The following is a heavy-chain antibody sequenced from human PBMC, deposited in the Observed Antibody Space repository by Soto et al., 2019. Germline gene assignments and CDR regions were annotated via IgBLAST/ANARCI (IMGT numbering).Heavy chain of an antibody. J-gene: IGHJ5*02. V-gene: IGHV1-3*01. CDR3: ARSSSGPPFFDP. D-gene: IGHD6-19*01. CDR2: INAGNGNT. CDR1: GYTFTSYA. Sequence: ASVKVSCKASGYTFTSYAMHWVRQAPGQRLEWMGWINAGNGNTKYSQKFQGRVTITRDTSASTAYMELSSLRSEDTAVYYCARSSSGPPFFDPWGQGTLVTVSS.